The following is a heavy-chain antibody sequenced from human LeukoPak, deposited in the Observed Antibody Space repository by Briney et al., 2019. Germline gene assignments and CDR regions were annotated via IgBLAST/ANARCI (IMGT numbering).Heavy chain of an antibody. J-gene: IGHJ3*02. Sequence: GASVKVSCKTSGYTFTGYYIHWVRQAPGQGLEWMGWINPNSGDTNYAQKFQGRVSMTGDTSISTAYMELSRLRSDDTAVYYCARTLVVINHAFDIWGQGTMVTVSS. V-gene: IGHV1-2*02. CDR2: INPNSGDT. D-gene: IGHD3-22*01. CDR1: GYTFTGYY. CDR3: ARTLVVINHAFDI.